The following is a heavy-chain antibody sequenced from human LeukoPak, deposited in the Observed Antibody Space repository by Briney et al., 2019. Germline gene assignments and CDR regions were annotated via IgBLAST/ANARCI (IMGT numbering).Heavy chain of an antibody. CDR3: AREGKYYDILTGYYP. D-gene: IGHD3-9*01. Sequence: GRSLRLSCAASGFTFSSYGMHWVRQAPGKGLEWVAVISYDGSNKYYADSVKGRFTISRDNSKNTLYLQMNSLRAEDTAVYYCAREGKYYDILTGYYPWGQGTLVTVSS. CDR2: ISYDGSNK. J-gene: IGHJ5*02. CDR1: GFTFSSYG. V-gene: IGHV3-30*03.